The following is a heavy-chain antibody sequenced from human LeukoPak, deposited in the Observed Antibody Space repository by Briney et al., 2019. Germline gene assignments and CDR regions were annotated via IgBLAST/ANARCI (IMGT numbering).Heavy chain of an antibody. V-gene: IGHV3-48*03. CDR1: RFSFSTSE. CDR2: ISTTGSDI. Sequence: PGGSLRLSCVASRFSFSTSEMSWVRQAPGKGREWLSYISTTGSDIIYADSVKGRFTMSRDNAKNSLFLQMNSLRAEDTALYYCARETRDTSGFGAFDIWGRGTMVIVS. J-gene: IGHJ3*02. CDR3: ARETRDTSGFGAFDI. D-gene: IGHD3-22*01.